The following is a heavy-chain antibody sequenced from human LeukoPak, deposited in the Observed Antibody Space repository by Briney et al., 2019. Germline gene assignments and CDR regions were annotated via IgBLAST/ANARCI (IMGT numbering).Heavy chain of an antibody. CDR2: MNPNSGNT. V-gene: IGHV1-8*03. Sequence: ASVKVSCKASGYTFTSYDINWVRQATGQGHEWMGWMNPNSGNTGYAQKFQGRVTITRNTSISTAYMELSSLRSEDTAVYYCARGRGYTLGWFDPWGQGTLVTVSS. CDR1: GYTFTSYD. D-gene: IGHD3-22*01. CDR3: ARGRGYTLGWFDP. J-gene: IGHJ5*02.